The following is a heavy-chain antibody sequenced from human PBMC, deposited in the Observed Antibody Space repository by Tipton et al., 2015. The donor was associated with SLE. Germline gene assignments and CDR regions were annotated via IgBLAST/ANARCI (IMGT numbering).Heavy chain of an antibody. Sequence: SLRLSCAASGFIFTDYYMSWIRRAPGKGLEWISYISSSGATIYYADSVKGRFTISRDNAKNSLYLQMNSLRAEDEAIYYCARSTNWANASFYSGMAVWGQGTTVTVS. V-gene: IGHV3-11*01. CDR3: ARSTNWANASFYSGMAV. CDR2: ISSSGATI. D-gene: IGHD7-27*01. CDR1: GFIFTDYY. J-gene: IGHJ6*02.